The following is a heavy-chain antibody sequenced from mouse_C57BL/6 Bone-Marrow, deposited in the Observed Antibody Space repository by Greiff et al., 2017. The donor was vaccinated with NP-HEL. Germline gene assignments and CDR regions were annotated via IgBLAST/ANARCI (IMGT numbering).Heavy chain of an antibody. Sequence: VQLQQPGTELVKPGASVKLSCKASGYTFTSYWMHWVKQRPGQGLEWIGNINPSNGGTNYNEKFKSKATLTVAKSSSTAYMQLSSLTSEDSAVYYCARLLRSLSWVAYWGQGTLVTVSA. V-gene: IGHV1-53*01. J-gene: IGHJ3*01. CDR2: INPSNGGT. CDR1: GYTFTSYW. D-gene: IGHD1-1*01. CDR3: ARLLRSLSWVAY.